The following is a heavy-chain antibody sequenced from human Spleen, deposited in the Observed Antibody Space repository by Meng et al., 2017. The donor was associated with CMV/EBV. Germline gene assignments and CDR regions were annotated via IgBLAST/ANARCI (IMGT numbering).Heavy chain of an antibody. CDR2: IRSKAYGGTT. D-gene: IGHD3-3*01. Sequence: GGSLKISCTASGFTFGDYAMSWVRQAPGKGLEWVGFIRSKAYGGTTEYAASVKGRFTISRDDSKSIAYLQMSSLRAEDTAVYYCARDWRFDPWGQGTLVTVSS. V-gene: IGHV3-49*04. J-gene: IGHJ5*02. CDR3: ARDWRFDP. CDR1: GFTFGDYA.